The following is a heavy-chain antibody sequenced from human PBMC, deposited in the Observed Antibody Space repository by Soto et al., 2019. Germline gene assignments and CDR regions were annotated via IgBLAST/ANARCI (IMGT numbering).Heavy chain of an antibody. J-gene: IGHJ4*02. CDR3: ARSTGYSSSWYYFDY. Sequence: LRLSCAASGFTVSSNYMSWVRQAPGKGLEWVSVIYSGGSTYYADSVKGRFTISRDNSKNTLYLQMNSLGAEDTAVYYCARSTGYSSSWYYFDYWGQGTLVTVSS. CDR2: IYSGGST. CDR1: GFTVSSNY. D-gene: IGHD6-13*01. V-gene: IGHV3-53*01.